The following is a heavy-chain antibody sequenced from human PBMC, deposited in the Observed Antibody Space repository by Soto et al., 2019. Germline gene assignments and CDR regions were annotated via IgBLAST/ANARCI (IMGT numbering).Heavy chain of an antibody. J-gene: IGHJ4*02. V-gene: IGHV1-3*01. CDR3: ARERSSSGDSCYSD. CDR1: GYSFTSYA. CDR2: IDVGKGTL. Sequence: QVQLVQSGAEVKKPGASVTVSCKASGYSFTSYAMHWVRQAPGQRLEWMGWIDVGKGTLKYSQKFQGRVTIYTDTSATTAYMGLSRLRSEDTAVYYCARERSSSGDSCYSDWGQGTLVTVSS. D-gene: IGHD2-15*01.